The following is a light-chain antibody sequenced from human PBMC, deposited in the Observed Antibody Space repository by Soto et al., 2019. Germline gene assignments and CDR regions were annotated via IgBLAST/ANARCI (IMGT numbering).Light chain of an antibody. CDR2: GNS. J-gene: IGLJ2*01. Sequence: QSVLTQPPSVSGAPGQRVTISCTGSSSNIGAGYDVHWYQQLPGTAPKLLIYGNSNRPSGVPDRFSGSKSSTSASLAINGLQAEDEADYYCQSYDSSLSGSNVVFGGGTKLTVL. CDR3: QSYDSSLSGSNVV. V-gene: IGLV1-40*01. CDR1: SSNIGAGYD.